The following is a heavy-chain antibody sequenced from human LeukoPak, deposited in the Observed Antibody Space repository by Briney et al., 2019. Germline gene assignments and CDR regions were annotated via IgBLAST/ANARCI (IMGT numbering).Heavy chain of an antibody. D-gene: IGHD6-19*01. V-gene: IGHV3-53*01. CDR1: GFTVSSNY. CDR2: IYSGGST. J-gene: IGHJ4*02. CDR3: AKFSKQWLVFTYYFDY. Sequence: GGSLRLSCAASGFTVSSNYMSWVRQAPGKGLEWVSVIYSGGSTYYADSVKGRFTISRDNSKNTLYLQMNSLRAEDTAVYYCAKFSKQWLVFTYYFDYWGQGTLVTVSS.